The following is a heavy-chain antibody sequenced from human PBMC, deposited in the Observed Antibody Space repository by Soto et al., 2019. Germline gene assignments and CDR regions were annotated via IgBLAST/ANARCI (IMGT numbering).Heavy chain of an antibody. V-gene: IGHV5-51*01. CDR1: GYSFTSYW. D-gene: IGHD3-10*01. CDR2: IYPGDSDT. Sequence: PGESLKISCKGSGYSFTSYWIGWVRQMPGKGLEWMGIIYPGDSDTRYSPSFQGQVTISADKSISTAYLQWSSLKASDTAMYYCARHYYGSGPTYYYYGMDVWGQGTTVTVSS. CDR3: ARHYYGSGPTYYYYGMDV. J-gene: IGHJ6*02.